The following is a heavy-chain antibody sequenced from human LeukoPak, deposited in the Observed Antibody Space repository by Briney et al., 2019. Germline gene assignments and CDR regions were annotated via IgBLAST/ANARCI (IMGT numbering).Heavy chain of an antibody. Sequence: PSETLSLTCAVYGGSFSGYYWSWIRQPPGKGLEWIGEINHSGSTNYNPSLKSRVTISVDTSKNQFSLKLSSVTAADTAVYYCARAPIVGATGFDYWGQGTLVTVSS. J-gene: IGHJ4*02. CDR2: INHSGST. D-gene: IGHD1-26*01. V-gene: IGHV4-34*01. CDR3: ARAPIVGATGFDY. CDR1: GGSFSGYY.